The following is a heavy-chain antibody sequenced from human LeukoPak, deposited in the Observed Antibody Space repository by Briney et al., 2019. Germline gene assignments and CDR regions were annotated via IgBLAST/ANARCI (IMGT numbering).Heavy chain of an antibody. CDR3: ARDVRPGTATNWFDP. CDR1: GGSISSSSYY. J-gene: IGHJ5*02. CDR2: IYYSGST. V-gene: IGHV4-39*07. Sequence: SETLSLTCTVSGGSISSSSYYWGWIRQPPGKGLEWIGSIYYSGSTYYNPSLKSRVTMSVDTSKNQFSLKLSSVTAADTAVYYCARDVRPGTATNWFDPWGQGTLVTVSS. D-gene: IGHD6-13*01.